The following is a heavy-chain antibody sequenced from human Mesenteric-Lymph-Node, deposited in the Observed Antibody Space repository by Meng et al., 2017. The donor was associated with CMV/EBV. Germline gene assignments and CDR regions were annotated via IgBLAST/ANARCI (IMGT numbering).Heavy chain of an antibody. CDR2: INHSGST. CDR3: ARHQRWLKSEGGFNY. D-gene: IGHD4-23*01. Sequence: QVQLQQWGEGLVKPSGTLSLTCAVYGGSFSGYYWSWIRQPPGKGLEWIGEINHSGSTNYNPSLKSRVTISVDTSKNQFSLKLSSVTAADTAVYYCARHQRWLKSEGGFNYWGQGTLVTVSS. J-gene: IGHJ4*02. V-gene: IGHV4-34*01. CDR1: GGSFSGYY.